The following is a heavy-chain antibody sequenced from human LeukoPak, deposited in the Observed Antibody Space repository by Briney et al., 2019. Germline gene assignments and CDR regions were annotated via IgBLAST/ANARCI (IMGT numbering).Heavy chain of an antibody. CDR3: AKDLTTMIVVVFDAFDI. Sequence: GGSLRLSCAASGFTFSSYEMNWVRQAPGKGLEWVSYISSSGSTIYYADSVKGRFTISRDNAKNSLYLQMNSLRAEDTAVYYCAKDLTTMIVVVFDAFDIWGQGTMVTVSS. D-gene: IGHD3-22*01. CDR2: ISSSGSTI. V-gene: IGHV3-48*03. J-gene: IGHJ3*02. CDR1: GFTFSSYE.